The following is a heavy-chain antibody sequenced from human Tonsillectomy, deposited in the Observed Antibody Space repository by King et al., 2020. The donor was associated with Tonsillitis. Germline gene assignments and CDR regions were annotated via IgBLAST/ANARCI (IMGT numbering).Heavy chain of an antibody. CDR2: INPNRGDT. V-gene: IGHV1-2*02. J-gene: IGHJ1*01. Sequence: QLVQSGAEVKKPGASVKVSCKASGYSFTGYYIHWVRQAPGQGLEWIEWINPNRGDTNSAHKFQGRVTMPRDTSITTAYMELSSLRSDDTAVCYCARMGATWSETKHALDFWGQGTLVTVSS. D-gene: IGHD3-3*01. CDR3: ARMGATWSETKHALDF. CDR1: GYSFTGYY.